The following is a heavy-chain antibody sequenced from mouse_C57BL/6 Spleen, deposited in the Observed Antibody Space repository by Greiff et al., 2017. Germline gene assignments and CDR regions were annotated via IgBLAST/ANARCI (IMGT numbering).Heavy chain of an antibody. Sequence: VQLQQSGGGLVKPGGSLKLSCAASGFTFSDYGMHWVRQAPEKGLEWVAYISSGSSTIYYADTVKGRFTISRDNAKNTLFLQRTSLRSEDTAMYYCARHYGSSLDYWGKGTTLTVSS. D-gene: IGHD1-1*01. V-gene: IGHV5-17*01. CDR1: GFTFSDYG. CDR2: ISSGSSTI. J-gene: IGHJ2*01. CDR3: ARHYGSSLDY.